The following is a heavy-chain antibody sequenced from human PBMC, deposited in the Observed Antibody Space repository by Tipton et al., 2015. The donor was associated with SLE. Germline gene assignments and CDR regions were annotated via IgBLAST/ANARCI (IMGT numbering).Heavy chain of an antibody. CDR1: GFTFSSYG. CDR3: AKDRVRFLEWLDAFDI. D-gene: IGHD3-3*01. V-gene: IGHV3-30*02. J-gene: IGHJ3*02. Sequence: SLRLSCAASGFTFSSYGMHWVRQAPGKGLEWVAFIRYDGSNKYYADSVKGRFTISRDNSKNTLYLQMNSLRAEDTAVYYCAKDRVRFLEWLDAFDIWGQGTMVTVSS. CDR2: IRYDGSNK.